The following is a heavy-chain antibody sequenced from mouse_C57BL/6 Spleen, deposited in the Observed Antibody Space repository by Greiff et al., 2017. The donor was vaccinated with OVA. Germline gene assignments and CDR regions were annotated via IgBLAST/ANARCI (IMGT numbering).Heavy chain of an antibody. D-gene: IGHD1-1*01. V-gene: IGHV2-2*01. Sequence: VKLQQSGPGLVQPSQSLSITCTVSGFSLTSYGVHWVRQSPGKGLEWLGVIWSGGSTAYNAAFISRLSISKDNSKSQVFFKMNSLQADDTAIYYCARNCITTGYAMDYWGQGTSVTVSS. J-gene: IGHJ4*01. CDR2: IWSGGST. CDR3: ARNCITTGYAMDY. CDR1: GFSLTSYG.